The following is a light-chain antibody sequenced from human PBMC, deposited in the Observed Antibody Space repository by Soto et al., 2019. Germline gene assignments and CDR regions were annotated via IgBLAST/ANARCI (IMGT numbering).Light chain of an antibody. CDR3: SSYTGSSTLVYV. Sequence: QSTLTQPASVSGSPGQSITISCTGTSSDVGGYNFVSWYQQHPGKAPKLMIYEVSSRPSGVSNRFFGSKSGNTASLTISGLQVEDEADYYCSSYTGSSTLVYVFGTGTKVTVL. CDR2: EVS. J-gene: IGLJ1*01. V-gene: IGLV2-14*01. CDR1: SSDVGGYNF.